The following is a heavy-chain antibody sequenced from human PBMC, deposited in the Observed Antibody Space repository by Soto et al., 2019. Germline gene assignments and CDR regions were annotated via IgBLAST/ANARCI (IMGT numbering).Heavy chain of an antibody. V-gene: IGHV3-23*01. J-gene: IGHJ4*02. CDR3: AKDPVNSGSYLSDGY. Sequence: EVQLLESGGGLVQPGGSLRLSCAASGFTFSSYAMSWVRQAPGKGLDWVSAISGSGGSTYYADSVKGRFTISRDKSKNTLYLQMNSRRAEDTAVYYCAKDPVNSGSYLSDGYCGQGTLVTVSS. CDR2: ISGSGGST. D-gene: IGHD1-26*01. CDR1: GFTFSSYA.